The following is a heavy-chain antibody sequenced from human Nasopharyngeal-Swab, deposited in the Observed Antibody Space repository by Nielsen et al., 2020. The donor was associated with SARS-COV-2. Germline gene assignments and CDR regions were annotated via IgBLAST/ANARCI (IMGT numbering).Heavy chain of an antibody. D-gene: IGHD5-18*01. Sequence: WIRQPPGKGLEWIGSIYYSGSTYYNPSLKSRVTVSVDTSKNQFSLKLSSVTAADTAVYYCASHRRGYSEDYGMDVWGQGTTVTSP. CDR3: ASHRRGYSEDYGMDV. V-gene: IGHV4-39*01. CDR2: IYYSGST. J-gene: IGHJ6*02.